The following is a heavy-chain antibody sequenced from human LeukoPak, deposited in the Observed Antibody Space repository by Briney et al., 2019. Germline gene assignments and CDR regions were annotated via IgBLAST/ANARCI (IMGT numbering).Heavy chain of an antibody. D-gene: IGHD3-22*01. J-gene: IGHJ4*02. V-gene: IGHV4-30-2*01. CDR3: ARVTYDSSGYWFDY. CDR1: GGSISSGGYS. Sequence: PSQTLSLTCAVSGGSISSGGYSWSWIRQPPGKGLEWIGYIYHSGSTYYNPSLKSRVTISVDRSKNQFSLKLSSVTAADTAVYYCARVTYDSSGYWFDYWGQGTLVTVSS. CDR2: IYHSGST.